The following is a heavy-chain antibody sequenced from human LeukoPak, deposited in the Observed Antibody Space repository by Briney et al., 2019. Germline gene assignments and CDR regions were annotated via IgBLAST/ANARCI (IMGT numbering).Heavy chain of an antibody. CDR1: GGSISNFY. Sequence: SETLSLTCTISGGSISNFYWSWIRQTPGKGLEWIGTIYYNGGTYYSPSLKSRLTMSVDTSENQFSLKLSSVTAADTALYYCARHLNWDFDYWGPGTLVTVSS. D-gene: IGHD7-27*01. CDR3: ARHLNWDFDY. J-gene: IGHJ4*02. V-gene: IGHV4-59*04. CDR2: IYYNGGT.